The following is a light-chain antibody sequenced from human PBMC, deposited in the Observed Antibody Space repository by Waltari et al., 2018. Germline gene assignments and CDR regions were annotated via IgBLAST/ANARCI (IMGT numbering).Light chain of an antibody. CDR3: QQYNSYRWA. CDR1: QSISSW. CDR2: KAS. Sequence: DIQMTQSPSNLSASVGDRVTITCRASQSISSWLAWYQQKPGKAPKLLIYKASSLESGVPSRFSGSGSGTEFTLTISSLQPDDFATYYCQQYNSYRWAFGQGTKVEIK. V-gene: IGKV1-5*03. J-gene: IGKJ1*01.